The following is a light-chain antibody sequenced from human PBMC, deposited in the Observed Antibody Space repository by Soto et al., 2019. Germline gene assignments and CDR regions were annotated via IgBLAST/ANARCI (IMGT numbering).Light chain of an antibody. V-gene: IGKV1-39*01. CDR1: QTMTNY. CDR3: QQTHIFPWT. Sequence: IQMTQSPSSLSASVGDRVTITCRTSQTMTNYLNWYQHKPGEAPKLLIYLVSNLQSGVPSRFSGSGSGTDFTLTISSLQPEDFATYYCQQTHIFPWTFDQGTTVDI. J-gene: IGKJ1*01. CDR2: LVS.